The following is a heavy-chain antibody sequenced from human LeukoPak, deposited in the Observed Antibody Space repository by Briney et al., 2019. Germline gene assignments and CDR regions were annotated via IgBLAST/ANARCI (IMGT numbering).Heavy chain of an antibody. V-gene: IGHV1-58*02. CDR1: GFTFTRSA. CDR2: IVVGSGNT. CDR3: AASGYGFGELPSYFHYYMDV. D-gene: IGHD3-10*01. J-gene: IGHJ6*03. Sequence: SVKVSCKASGFTFTRSAMQWVRQARGQRLEWIGWIVVGSGNTKYAQKFQERVTITRDMSTSTAYMELSSLRSEDTAVYYCAASGYGFGELPSYFHYYMDVWGTGTTVTISS.